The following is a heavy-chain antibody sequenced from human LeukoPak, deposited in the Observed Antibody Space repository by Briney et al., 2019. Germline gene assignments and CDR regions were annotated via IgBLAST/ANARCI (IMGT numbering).Heavy chain of an antibody. CDR2: IKPDGSEK. CDR3: ARGQTWGYCSSTSCQEGWFDP. CDR1: GFTVSSNY. D-gene: IGHD2-2*01. J-gene: IGHJ5*02. Sequence: GGSLRLSCAASGFTVSSNYMSWVRQAPGKGLEWVANIKPDGSEKYYADSVKGRFTISRDNAKNSLYLQMNSLRAEDTAVYYCARGQTWGYCSSTSCQEGWFDPWGQGTLVTVSS. V-gene: IGHV3-7*01.